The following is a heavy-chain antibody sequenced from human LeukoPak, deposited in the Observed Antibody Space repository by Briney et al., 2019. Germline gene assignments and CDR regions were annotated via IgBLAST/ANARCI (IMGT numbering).Heavy chain of an antibody. CDR2: VNPQNGDT. D-gene: IGHD4-17*01. CDR1: GYNFAVYY. J-gene: IGHJ4*02. V-gene: IGHV1-2*02. Sequence: GASVNVSCKASGYNFAVYYIQWLRQTPGQGPEWMGWVNPQNGDTKVVEKFGGRVTMASDTSINTVFLELNSLTPNDTGVYYCAIRRDFGATPVISGHWGPGTQVTVSS. CDR3: AIRRDFGATPVISGH.